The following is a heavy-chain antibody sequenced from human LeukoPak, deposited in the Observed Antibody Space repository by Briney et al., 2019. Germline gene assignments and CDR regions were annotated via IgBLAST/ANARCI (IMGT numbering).Heavy chain of an antibody. CDR3: ATINPLGSSSRYYYYYYGMDV. D-gene: IGHD6-13*01. CDR2: INPNSGGT. Sequence: ASVKVSCKASGYTFTGYYMHWVRQAPGQGLEWMERINPNSGGTNYAQKFQGRVTMTRDTSISTAYMELSRLRSDDTAVYYCATINPLGSSSRYYYYYYGMDVWGQGTTVTVSS. V-gene: IGHV1-2*06. CDR1: GYTFTGYY. J-gene: IGHJ6*02.